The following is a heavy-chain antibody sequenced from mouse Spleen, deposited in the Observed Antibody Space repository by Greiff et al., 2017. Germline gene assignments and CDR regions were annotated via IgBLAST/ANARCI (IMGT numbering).Heavy chain of an antibody. CDR1: GYTFTSYW. CDR2: IDPSDSET. J-gene: IGHJ4*01. V-gene: IGHV1-52*01. CDR3: ARDGDYGSSYGGAMDY. D-gene: IGHD1-1*01. Sequence: VQLQQPGAELVRPGSSVKLSCKASGYTFTSYWMHWVKQRPIQGLEWIGNIDPSDSETHYNQKFKDKATLTVDKSSSTAYMQLSSLTSEDSAVYYCARDGDYGSSYGGAMDYWGQGTSVTVSS.